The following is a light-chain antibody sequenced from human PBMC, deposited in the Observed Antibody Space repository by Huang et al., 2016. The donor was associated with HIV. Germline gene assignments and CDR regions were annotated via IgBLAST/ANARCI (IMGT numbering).Light chain of an antibody. V-gene: IGKV2-30*01. CDR2: QVS. Sequence: DVVMTQFPLSLPVTLGQPASIFCKSIQSLVSSDGDVYLNWFQQRPGQSPRRLIYQVSKRDSGVPDKFTGSGAGSLFALRISRMEAEDVAVYYCMQGTHWPGTFGQGTKLEIK. J-gene: IGKJ1*01. CDR1: QSLVSSDGDVY. CDR3: MQGTHWPGT.